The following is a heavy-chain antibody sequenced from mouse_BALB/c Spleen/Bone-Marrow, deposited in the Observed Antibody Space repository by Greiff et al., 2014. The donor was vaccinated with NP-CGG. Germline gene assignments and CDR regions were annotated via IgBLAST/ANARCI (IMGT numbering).Heavy chain of an antibody. Sequence: VQLQQPGTVLARPGAAVKMSCKASGYTFSNYWMHWVKQRPGQGLEWIGTIYPGNSDTTYNQKFKGKAKLTAVTSTSTAYMEHSSLTNEDAAVYYCTTLARSDFDYWGQGTTLTVSS. CDR2: IYPGNSDT. CDR3: TTLARSDFDY. V-gene: IGHV1-5*01. J-gene: IGHJ2*01. D-gene: IGHD3-1*01. CDR1: GYTFSNYW.